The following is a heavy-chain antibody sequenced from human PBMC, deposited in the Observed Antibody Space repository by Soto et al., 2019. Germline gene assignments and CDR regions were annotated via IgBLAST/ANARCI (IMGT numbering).Heavy chain of an antibody. D-gene: IGHD3-3*01. V-gene: IGHV4-39*01. J-gene: IGHJ4*02. Sequence: QLQLQESGPGLVKPSETLSLTCTVSGGSISSSSYYWGWIRQPPGKGLEWIGSIYYSGSTYYNPSLRIRITISVDTSKNQFSLKLRSVTAADTAVYYGARHAPAIFILDHWGQGTLVTVSS. CDR3: ARHAPAIFILDH. CDR1: GGSISSSSYY. CDR2: IYYSGST.